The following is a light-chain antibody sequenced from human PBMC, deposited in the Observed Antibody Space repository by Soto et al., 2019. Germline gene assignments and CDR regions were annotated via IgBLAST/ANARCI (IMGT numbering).Light chain of an antibody. V-gene: IGLV2-14*01. J-gene: IGLJ2*01. Sequence: QSVLTQPPSASGSPGQSVTISCTGTTGDIGAFNYVSWYQQHPGKAPKLMIYEVSNRPSGVSNRFSGSKSGNTASLTISGLQAEDEADYYCSSYTSSSTLVVYGGGTKLTVL. CDR3: SSYTSSSTLVV. CDR2: EVS. CDR1: TGDIGAFNY.